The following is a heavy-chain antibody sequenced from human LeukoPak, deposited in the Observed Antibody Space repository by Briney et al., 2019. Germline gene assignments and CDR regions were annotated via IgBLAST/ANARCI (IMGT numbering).Heavy chain of an antibody. Sequence: SETLSLTCAVYGGSFSGYYWSWIRQPPGKGLEWLGEINHSGSTNYNPSLKSRVTISVDTSKNQFSLKLSSVTAADTAVYYCARGLRLRYFDWLLSPRPFDYWGQGTLVTVSS. J-gene: IGHJ4*02. CDR2: INHSGST. CDR3: ARGLRLRYFDWLLSPRPFDY. D-gene: IGHD3-9*01. CDR1: GGSFSGYY. V-gene: IGHV4-34*01.